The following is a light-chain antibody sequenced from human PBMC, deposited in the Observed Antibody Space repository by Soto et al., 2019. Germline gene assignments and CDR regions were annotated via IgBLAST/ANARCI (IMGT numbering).Light chain of an antibody. Sequence: QSELTQPPSVSAAPGQKVTVSCSGSRSNIGNNYVSWYQHLPGTAPKLLIYDNDKRPSGIPDRFSASKSGTSATLGITGLQTGDEADYYCEAWDSSLSAGVFGGGTKVTVL. V-gene: IGLV1-51*01. CDR3: EAWDSSLSAGV. J-gene: IGLJ3*02. CDR1: RSNIGNNY. CDR2: DND.